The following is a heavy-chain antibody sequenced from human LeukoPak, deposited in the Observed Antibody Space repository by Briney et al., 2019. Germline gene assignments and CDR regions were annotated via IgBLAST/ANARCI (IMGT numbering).Heavy chain of an antibody. CDR3: ADALNYEHYFVS. CDR1: GYSISSGYY. V-gene: IGHV4-38-2*02. J-gene: IGHJ4*02. Sequence: PSETLSLTCTVSGYSISSGYYWGWIRQPPGKGLEWIGSIYHSGSTYYSPSLKSRVTISADTSQNHVSLRLTSVTAADTALYYCADALNYEHYFVSWGQGILVTVSS. CDR2: IYHSGST. D-gene: IGHD4-11*01.